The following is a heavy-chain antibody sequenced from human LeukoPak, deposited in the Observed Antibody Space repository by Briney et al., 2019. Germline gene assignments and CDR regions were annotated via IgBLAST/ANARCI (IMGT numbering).Heavy chain of an antibody. J-gene: IGHJ6*03. CDR1: AYSFISYW. CDR2: IYPGDSDT. CDR3: ARVPSDYYYMDV. Sequence: RASLKFSCKGSAYSFISYWIGCVRQMPAKNLQWMGIIYPGDSDTRYSPSFQGQVTISADKSISTAYLQWSSLKASDTAMYYCARVPSDYYYMDVWGKGTTVTVSS. V-gene: IGHV5-51*01.